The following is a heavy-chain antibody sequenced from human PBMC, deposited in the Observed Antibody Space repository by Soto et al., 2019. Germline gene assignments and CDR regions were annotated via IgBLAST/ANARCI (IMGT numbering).Heavy chain of an antibody. V-gene: IGHV3-74*01. J-gene: IGHJ3*02. D-gene: IGHD6-19*01. CDR2: INSDGSST. CDR3: ARGWQWLSQGAFDI. CDR1: GFTFSSYW. Sequence: EVQLVESGGGLVQPGGSLRLSCAASGFTFSSYWMHWVRQAPGKGLVWVSRINSDGSSTSYADSVKGRFTISRDNAKNMLYLQMNSLRAEDTAVYYCARGWQWLSQGAFDIWGQGTMVTVSS.